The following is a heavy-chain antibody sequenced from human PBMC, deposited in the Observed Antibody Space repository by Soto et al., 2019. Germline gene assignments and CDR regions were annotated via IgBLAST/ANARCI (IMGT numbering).Heavy chain of an antibody. Sequence: WASVKVSCKASGYTFTSYGISWVRQAPGQGLEWMGWISAYNGNTNYALKLQGRVTMTTDTSTSTAYMELRSLRSDDTAVYYCAGGGGYDFWSGYVWFDPWGQGTLVTVSS. V-gene: IGHV1-18*04. J-gene: IGHJ5*02. CDR3: AGGGGYDFWSGYVWFDP. D-gene: IGHD3-3*01. CDR1: GYTFTSYG. CDR2: ISAYNGNT.